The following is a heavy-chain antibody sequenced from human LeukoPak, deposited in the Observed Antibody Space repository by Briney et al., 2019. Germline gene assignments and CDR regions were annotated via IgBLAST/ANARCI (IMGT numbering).Heavy chain of an antibody. CDR3: ARLRSSGWYNWFDP. CDR1: GYTFTSYG. V-gene: IGHV1-18*01. CDR2: ISAYNGNT. D-gene: IGHD6-19*01. J-gene: IGHJ5*02. Sequence: GASVKVSCKASGYTFTSYGISWVRQAPGQGLEWMGWISAYNGNTNYVQKPQGRVTMTTDTSTGTAYMELRSLRSDDTAVYYCARLRSSGWYNWFDPWGQGTLVTVSS.